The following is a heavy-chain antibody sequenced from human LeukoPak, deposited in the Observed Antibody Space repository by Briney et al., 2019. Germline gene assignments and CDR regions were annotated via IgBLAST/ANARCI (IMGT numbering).Heavy chain of an antibody. D-gene: IGHD3-22*01. CDR3: ARDNDDSRGDPDY. J-gene: IGHJ4*02. CDR1: GFTFSSYS. V-gene: IGHV3-21*01. CDR2: ISSSSSYI. Sequence: KPGGSLRLSCAASGFTFSSYSMNWVRQAPGKGLEWVSSISSSSSYIYYADSVKGRFTISRDNAKNSLYLQMNSLRAEDTAVYYCARDNDDSRGDPDYWGQGTLVTVSS.